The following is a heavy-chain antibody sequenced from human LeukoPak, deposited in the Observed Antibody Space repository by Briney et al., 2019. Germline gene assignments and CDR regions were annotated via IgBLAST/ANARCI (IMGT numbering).Heavy chain of an antibody. J-gene: IGHJ6*02. V-gene: IGHV3-23*01. CDR1: GFTFSSYA. D-gene: IGHD2-15*01. CDR2: ISGSGGST. CDR3: AKDGRYCSGGSPCWVYYYGMDV. Sequence: GGSLRLSCAASGFTFSSYAMSWVRQAPGKGLEGFSAISGSGGSTYYADSVKGRFTISRDNSKNTLYLQMNSLRAEDTAVYYCAKDGRYCSGGSPCWVYYYGMDVWGQGTTVTVSS.